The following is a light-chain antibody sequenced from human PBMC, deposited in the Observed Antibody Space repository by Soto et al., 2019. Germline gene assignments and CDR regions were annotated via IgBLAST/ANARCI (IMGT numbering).Light chain of an antibody. Sequence: DIQMTQSPSSLSASVGDRVTITCRASQSISSYLNWYQQKPGKAPKLLIYAASILQGGVPSRFSGSGSGTDITLTISSLQPEDFATYYCQQSYSTPWTFGQGTKVEIK. CDR1: QSISSY. V-gene: IGKV1-39*01. CDR2: AAS. J-gene: IGKJ1*01. CDR3: QQSYSTPWT.